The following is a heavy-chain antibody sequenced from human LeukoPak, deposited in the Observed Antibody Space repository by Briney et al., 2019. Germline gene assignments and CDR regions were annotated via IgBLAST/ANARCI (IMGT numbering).Heavy chain of an antibody. V-gene: IGHV3-66*04. CDR3: SRHGRDGGSYLPIYY. CDR1: GFTVSSNY. Sequence: GGSLRLSCAASGFTVSSNYMSWVRQAPGKGLEWVSVIYSGGSTYYADSVKGRFTISRDNSKNTLYLQMNSLRAEDTAVYYCSRHGRDGGSYLPIYYWGQGTLVTVSS. D-gene: IGHD1-26*01. J-gene: IGHJ4*02. CDR2: IYSGGST.